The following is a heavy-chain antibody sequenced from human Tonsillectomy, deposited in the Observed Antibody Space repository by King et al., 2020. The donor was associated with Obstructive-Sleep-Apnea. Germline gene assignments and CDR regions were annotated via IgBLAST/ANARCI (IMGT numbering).Heavy chain of an antibody. CDR3: ACLYYDFWSAKYPRYFDY. D-gene: IGHD3-3*01. CDR2: IYHSGST. Sequence: VQLQESGPGLVKPSETLSLTCTVSGYSISSGYYWGWIRQPPGKGLEWIGSIYHSGSTYYNPSLKSRVTISVDTSKNQFSLKLSSVTAADTAVYYCACLYYDFWSAKYPRYFDYWGQGTLVTVSS. V-gene: IGHV4-38-2*02. CDR1: GYSISSGYY. J-gene: IGHJ4*02.